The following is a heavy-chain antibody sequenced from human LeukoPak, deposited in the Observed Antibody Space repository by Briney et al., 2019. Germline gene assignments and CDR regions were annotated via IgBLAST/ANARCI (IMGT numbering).Heavy chain of an antibody. CDR1: GYTFTDYY. Sequence: ASVKLSCKASGYTFTDYYMHWVRQAPAQGLEWLGWINPNSGDTKYAQNFQGWVTMTRYTSISTAYMELSRLTSDDTAVYYCASDRSYDKGPLDYWGQGTLVSVSS. CDR3: ASDRSYDKGPLDY. D-gene: IGHD3-22*01. CDR2: INPNSGDT. V-gene: IGHV1-2*04. J-gene: IGHJ4*02.